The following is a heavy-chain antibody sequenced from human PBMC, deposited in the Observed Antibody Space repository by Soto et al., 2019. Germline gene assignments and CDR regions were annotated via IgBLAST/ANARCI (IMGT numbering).Heavy chain of an antibody. CDR3: AKRVAYSSSSAYFDY. V-gene: IGHV3-23*01. Sequence: GASVKVSCAASGFTFSSYGMSWVRQAPGKGLEWVSSINDSGDTYYGDSVKGRFTISRDNSKNTLYLQVNSLSAEDTAVYYCAKRVAYSSSSAYFDYWAQGTLVTVSS. CDR1: GFTFSSYG. J-gene: IGHJ4*02. CDR2: INDSGDT. D-gene: IGHD6-6*01.